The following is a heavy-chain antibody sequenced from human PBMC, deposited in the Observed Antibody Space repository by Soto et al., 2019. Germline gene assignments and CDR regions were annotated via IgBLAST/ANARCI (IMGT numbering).Heavy chain of an antibody. CDR1: GFSLTTTGVG. CDR3: XXXXGLEQWLYRLDH. Sequence: QITLKESGPSLVKPTQTLTLTCTFSGFSLTTTGVGVVWIRQPPGKALEWLALIYWDDDKHYSPSLRSRLTXXXXXXXXXXXXXXXXXXXXXXXXXXXXXXXGLEQWLYRLDHWGQGTLVTVSS. D-gene: IGHD6-19*01. V-gene: IGHV2-5*02. J-gene: IGHJ4*02. CDR2: IYWDDDK.